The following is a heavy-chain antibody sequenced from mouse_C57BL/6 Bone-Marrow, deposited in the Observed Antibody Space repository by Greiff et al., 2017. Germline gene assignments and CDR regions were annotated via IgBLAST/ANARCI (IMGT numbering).Heavy chain of an antibody. D-gene: IGHD1-1*01. CDR1: GYTFTDYE. Sequence: QVQLKESGAELVRPGASVTLSCKASGYTFTDYEMHWVKQTPVHGLEWIGAIDPETGGTAYNQKFKGKAILTADKSSSTAYMELRSLTSEDSAADYCTRDYYGSSFFDYWGQGTTLTVSS. J-gene: IGHJ2*01. CDR3: TRDYYGSSFFDY. CDR2: IDPETGGT. V-gene: IGHV1-15*01.